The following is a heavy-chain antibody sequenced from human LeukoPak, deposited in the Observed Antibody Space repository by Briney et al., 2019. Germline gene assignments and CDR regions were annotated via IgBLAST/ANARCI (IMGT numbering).Heavy chain of an antibody. V-gene: IGHV1-18*01. Sequence: ASVKVSCKASGHTFTSYGISWVRQAPGQGLEWMGWISAYNDNTKHAQKLQGRVFMTTDTSTRTAYMEMRSLRSDDTAVYYCARDLGDYYYGMDVWGQGTTVSVSS. CDR3: ARDLGDYYYGMDV. CDR1: GHTFTSYG. CDR2: ISAYNDNT. J-gene: IGHJ6*02.